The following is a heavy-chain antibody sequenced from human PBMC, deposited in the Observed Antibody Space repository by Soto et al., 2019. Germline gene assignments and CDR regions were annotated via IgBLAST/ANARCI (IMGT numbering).Heavy chain of an antibody. CDR2: IIPIFGTA. CDR1: GGTFSSYA. D-gene: IGHD2-2*01. Sequence: QVQLVQSGAEVKKPGSSVKVSCKASGGTFSSYAISWVRQAPGQGLEWMGGIIPIFGTANYAQKFQGRVTITADESTSTAYRALSSLRSEDTAVYYFARALGYCISTSCLHGMDVWGQGTTVTVSS. CDR3: ARALGYCISTSCLHGMDV. J-gene: IGHJ6*02. V-gene: IGHV1-69*12.